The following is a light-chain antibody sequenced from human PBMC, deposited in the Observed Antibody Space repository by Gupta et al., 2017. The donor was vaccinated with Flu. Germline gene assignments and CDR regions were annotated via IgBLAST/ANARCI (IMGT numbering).Light chain of an antibody. J-gene: IGKJ1*01. CDR2: WAS. V-gene: IGKV4-1*01. CDR1: QSLLSNNKNF. CDR3: QQHDNAPET. Sequence: DIVLAQSPDSLAVSLGERATINCKSSQSLLSNNKNFLAWLQQKPGQPPKLLISWASTRESGVPDRFSGSGSGTDFTLTISRLQAEDVALYYCQQHDNAPETFGQGTKVEIK.